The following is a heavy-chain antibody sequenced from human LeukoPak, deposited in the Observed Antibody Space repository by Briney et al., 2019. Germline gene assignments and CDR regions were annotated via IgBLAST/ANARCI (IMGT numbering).Heavy chain of an antibody. CDR2: IIPILGIA. J-gene: IGHJ4*02. Sequence: SVKVSCKASGGTFSSYTISWVRQAPGQGLEWMGRIIPILGIANYAQKFQGRVTITADKYTSTAYMELSSLRSEDTAVYYCASLVVAATEGSHYDYWGQGTLVTVSS. D-gene: IGHD2-15*01. V-gene: IGHV1-69*02. CDR3: ASLVVAATEGSHYDY. CDR1: GGTFSSYT.